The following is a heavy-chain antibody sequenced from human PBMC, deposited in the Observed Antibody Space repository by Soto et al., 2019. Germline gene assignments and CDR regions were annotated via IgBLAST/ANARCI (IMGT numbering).Heavy chain of an antibody. CDR3: ARGAGRRYCSGNTCYYPYTSYGMDV. CDR2: TYYRSKWYD. D-gene: IGHD2-15*01. Sequence: QTLSLTCAISGDSVSSNSAAWNWVRQSPSRGLEWLGRTYYRSKWYDDYAVSVKSRITISPDTSKNQFSLQLKSVTPEDTAVYYCARGAGRRYCSGNTCYYPYTSYGMDVRGQGTSVTLS. V-gene: IGHV6-1*01. CDR1: GDSVSSNSAA. J-gene: IGHJ6*02.